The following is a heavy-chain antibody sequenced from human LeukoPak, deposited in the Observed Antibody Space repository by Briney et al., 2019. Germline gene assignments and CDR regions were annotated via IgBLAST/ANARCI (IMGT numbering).Heavy chain of an antibody. Sequence: GRSLRLSCAASGFTFSSYGMHWVRQAPGKGLEWVAVISYDGSNKYYADSVKGRFTISRDNSKNTLYLQMNSLRAEDTAVYYCAKDSSYSSTFNDYWGQGTLVTVSS. V-gene: IGHV3-30*18. CDR2: ISYDGSNK. CDR1: GFTFSSYG. CDR3: AKDSSYSSTFNDY. J-gene: IGHJ4*02. D-gene: IGHD2/OR15-2a*01.